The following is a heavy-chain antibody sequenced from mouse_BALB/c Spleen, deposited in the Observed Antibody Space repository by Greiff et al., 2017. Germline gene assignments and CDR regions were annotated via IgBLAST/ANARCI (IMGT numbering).Heavy chain of an antibody. Sequence: QVQLKQSGPELVKPGASVKISCKASGYAFSSSWMNWVKQRPGQGLEWIGRIYPGDGDTNYNGKFKGKATLTADKSSSTAYMQLSSLTSVDSAVYFCAVTTATAMDYWGQGTSVTVSS. D-gene: IGHD1-2*01. CDR1: GYAFSSSW. CDR2: IYPGDGDT. CDR3: AVTTATAMDY. V-gene: IGHV1-82*01. J-gene: IGHJ4*01.